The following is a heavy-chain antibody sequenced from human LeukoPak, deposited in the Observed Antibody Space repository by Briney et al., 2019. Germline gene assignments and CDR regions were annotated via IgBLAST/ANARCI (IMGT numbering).Heavy chain of an antibody. D-gene: IGHD2-2*01. J-gene: IGHJ6*02. Sequence: GGSLRLSCAASGFTFSDYYMSWIRQAPGKGQEWVSYISSSGSTIYYADSVKGRFTISRDNAKNSLYLQMNSLRAEDTAVYYCARAVKGCSSTSCPLETYYYYGMDVWGQGTTVTVSS. CDR1: GFTFSDYY. CDR3: ARAVKGCSSTSCPLETYYYYGMDV. CDR2: ISSSGSTI. V-gene: IGHV3-11*01.